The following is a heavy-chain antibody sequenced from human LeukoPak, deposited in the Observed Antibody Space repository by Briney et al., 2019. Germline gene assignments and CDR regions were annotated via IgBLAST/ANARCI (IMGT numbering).Heavy chain of an antibody. D-gene: IGHD3-9*01. CDR2: INPNSGGT. Sequence: ASVKVSCKASGYTFTGYYMHWVRQAPRQGLEWMGWINPNSGGTNYAQKFHDRVTMTRDTSIRTAYMEVSRLRSDDTAVYYCARSPDILTGENFDYWGQGTLVTVSS. J-gene: IGHJ4*02. CDR3: ARSPDILTGENFDY. V-gene: IGHV1-2*02. CDR1: GYTFTGYY.